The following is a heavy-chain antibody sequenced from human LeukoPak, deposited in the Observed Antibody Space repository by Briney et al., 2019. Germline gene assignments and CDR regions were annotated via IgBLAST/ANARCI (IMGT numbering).Heavy chain of an antibody. CDR1: GFTFCSYT. Sequence: GGSLRLSCAASGFTFCSYTFNGVRQAPGKGLEWVASITSTSTYIYYADSVQGRFAVSRDNAKNSLYLQMNSLRAEDTAVFYCVRRGPNNSGLDYWGQGTLVTVSS. V-gene: IGHV3-21*01. J-gene: IGHJ4*02. D-gene: IGHD5-12*01. CDR3: VRRGPNNSGLDY. CDR2: ITSTSTYI.